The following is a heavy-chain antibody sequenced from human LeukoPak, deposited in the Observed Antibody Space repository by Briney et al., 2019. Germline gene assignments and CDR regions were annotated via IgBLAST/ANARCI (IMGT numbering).Heavy chain of an antibody. CDR1: RGSFIGYY. J-gene: IGHJ6*03. V-gene: IGHV4-34*01. D-gene: IGHD3-22*01. CDR2: LNHSGSA. Sequence: SEAPSLTPAHHRGSFIGYYWSSSRPPPRKGGEWIGQLNHSGSATHNPPLKSRVAMSVDTSKSQFSLKLSSVTAADTAVYYCARTSYDSSGYYSYYYYMDVWGKGTTVTISS. CDR3: ARTSYDSSGYYSYYYYMDV.